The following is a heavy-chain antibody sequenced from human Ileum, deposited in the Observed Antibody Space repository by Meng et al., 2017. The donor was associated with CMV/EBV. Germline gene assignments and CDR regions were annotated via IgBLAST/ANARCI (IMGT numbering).Heavy chain of an antibody. CDR2: IKEDGSDK. CDR3: VKDDNDYMGEIGS. D-gene: IGHD3-16*01. CDR1: GFTFSSYS. Sequence: GESLKISCAASGFTFSSYSMNWVRQAPGKGLEWVANIKEDGSDKYYADSVKGRFTISRDHSRNTLYLQMNSLRAEDTAIYYCVKDDNDYMGEIGSWGQGTLVTVSS. J-gene: IGHJ5*02. V-gene: IGHV3-7*03.